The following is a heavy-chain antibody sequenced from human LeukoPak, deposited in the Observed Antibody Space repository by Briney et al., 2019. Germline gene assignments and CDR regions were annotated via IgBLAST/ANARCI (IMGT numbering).Heavy chain of an antibody. CDR1: GFTFSSYS. Sequence: PGGSLRLPCAASGFTFSSYSMNWVRQAPGKGLEWVSYISSGSSTVYYADSVKGRFTISRDNAKNSLYLQMNSLRVEDTAVYYCARGLGNFDYWGQGTLVTVSS. CDR2: ISSGSSTV. CDR3: ARGLGNFDY. J-gene: IGHJ4*02. V-gene: IGHV3-48*01. D-gene: IGHD1-26*01.